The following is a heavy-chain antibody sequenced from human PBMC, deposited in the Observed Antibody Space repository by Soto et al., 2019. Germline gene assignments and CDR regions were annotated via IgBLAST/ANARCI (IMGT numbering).Heavy chain of an antibody. CDR3: ARAFDTSGYLNWYGP. CDR1: GDTFSSYA. J-gene: IGHJ5*02. D-gene: IGHD3-22*01. CDR2: IIPMYGTG. V-gene: IGHV1-69*13. Sequence: VKVSCKASGDTFSSYAISWVRQAPGQGLEWMGGIIPMYGTGNYAQEFQDRVNITADESTSTVYMELSGLRSEDTAVYYCARAFDTSGYLNWYGPWGQGTLVTVSS.